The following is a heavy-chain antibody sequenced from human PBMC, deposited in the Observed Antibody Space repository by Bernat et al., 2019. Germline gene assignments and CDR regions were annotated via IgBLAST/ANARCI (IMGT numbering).Heavy chain of an antibody. J-gene: IGHJ4*02. V-gene: IGHV3-33*01. Sequence: QVQLVESGGGVVQPGRSLRLSCAASGFTFSSYGMHWVRQAPGKGLEWVAVIWYDGSNKYYAASVKGRFTISRDNSKNTLYLQMNSLRAEDTAVYYCAREAGLVKYYFDYWGQGTLVTVSS. D-gene: IGHD6-19*01. CDR1: GFTFSSYG. CDR2: IWYDGSNK. CDR3: AREAGLVKYYFDY.